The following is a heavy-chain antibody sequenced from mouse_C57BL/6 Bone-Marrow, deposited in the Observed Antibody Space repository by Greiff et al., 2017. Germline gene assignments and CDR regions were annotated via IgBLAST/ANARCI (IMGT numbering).Heavy chain of an antibody. V-gene: IGHV1-64*01. CDR2: IHPNSGST. CDR1: GYTFTSYW. D-gene: IGHD2-3*01. CDR3: AREGAEGYYDAMDY. Sequence: QVQLQQPGAELVKPGASVKLSCKASGYTFTSYWMHWVKQRPGQGLEWIGMIHPNSGSTNYNEKFKSKATLTVDKSSSTAYMQLSSLTSEDSAVYYCAREGAEGYYDAMDYWGQGTSVTVSS. J-gene: IGHJ4*01.